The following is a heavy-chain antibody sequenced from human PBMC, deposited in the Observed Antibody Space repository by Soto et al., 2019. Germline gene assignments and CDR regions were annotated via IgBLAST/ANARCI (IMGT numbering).Heavy chain of an antibody. CDR3: AKAREYCSGGSCYGGPQYYYYYGMDV. D-gene: IGHD2-15*01. Sequence: HPGGSLRLSCAASGFTFSSYAMSWVRQAPGKGLEWVSAISGSGGSTYYADSVKGRFTISRDNSKNTLYLQMNSLRAEDTAVYYCAKAREYCSGGSCYGGPQYYYYYGMDVWGQGTTVTVSS. V-gene: IGHV3-23*01. J-gene: IGHJ6*02. CDR2: ISGSGGST. CDR1: GFTFSSYA.